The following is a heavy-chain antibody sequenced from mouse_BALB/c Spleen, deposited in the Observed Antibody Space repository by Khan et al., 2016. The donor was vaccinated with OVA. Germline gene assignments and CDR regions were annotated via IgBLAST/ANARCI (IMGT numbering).Heavy chain of an antibody. Sequence: QVQLKQSGAELARPGASVKMSCKTSGYTFTTYTLHWVKQRPGRSLEWIGYINPSNDYTNYNQKFKDKSTLTADKSSSTAYMQLSSLTSEDSAVYYGARSGQIGLRGGFTYWGQGTLVTVSA. CDR1: GYTFTTYT. CDR3: ARSGQIGLRGGFTY. V-gene: IGHV1-4*01. J-gene: IGHJ3*01. CDR2: INPSNDYT. D-gene: IGHD3-2*01.